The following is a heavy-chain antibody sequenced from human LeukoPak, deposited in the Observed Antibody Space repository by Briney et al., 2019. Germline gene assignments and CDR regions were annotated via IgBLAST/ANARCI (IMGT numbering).Heavy chain of an antibody. Sequence: SETLSLTCALYGGSFSGYYWSWIRQPPGKGLEWIGEINHSGSTNYNPSLKSRVTISVDTSKNQFSLKLSSVTAADTAVYYCARVYYYGSGSYYSLYYFDYWGQGTLVTVSS. V-gene: IGHV4-34*01. J-gene: IGHJ4*02. D-gene: IGHD3-10*01. CDR3: ARVYYYGSGSYYSLYYFDY. CDR2: INHSGST. CDR1: GGSFSGYY.